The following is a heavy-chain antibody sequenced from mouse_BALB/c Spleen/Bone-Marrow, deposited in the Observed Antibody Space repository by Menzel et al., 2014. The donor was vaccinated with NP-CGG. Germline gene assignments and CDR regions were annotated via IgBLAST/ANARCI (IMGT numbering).Heavy chain of an antibody. D-gene: IGHD3-1*01. CDR2: ISSGGGNT. Sequence: EVKLQESGGGLVKPGGSLKLSCAASGFTFSSYTMSWVRQTPEKRLEWVATISSGGGNTYYPDSVKGRFTISRDNAKNNLYLQMSSLRSEDTALYYCARYGSGTFAYWGQGTPVTVSA. CDR1: GFTFSSYT. J-gene: IGHJ3*01. V-gene: IGHV5-9*03. CDR3: ARYGSGTFAY.